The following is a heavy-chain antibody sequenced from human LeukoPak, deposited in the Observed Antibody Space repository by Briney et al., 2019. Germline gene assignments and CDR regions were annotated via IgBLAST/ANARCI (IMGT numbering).Heavy chain of an antibody. V-gene: IGHV3-23*01. CDR1: GFTFINYA. Sequence: GGSLRLSCAASGFTFINYAMAWVRQAPGKGLEWVSGISGSGDNTYYADSVKGRFTISRDNSKNTLYVQVNSLGTEDTAAYYCAKGSYYDSSGSFYFDYWGQGTLVTVSS. D-gene: IGHD3-22*01. J-gene: IGHJ4*02. CDR2: ISGSGDNT. CDR3: AKGSYYDSSGSFYFDY.